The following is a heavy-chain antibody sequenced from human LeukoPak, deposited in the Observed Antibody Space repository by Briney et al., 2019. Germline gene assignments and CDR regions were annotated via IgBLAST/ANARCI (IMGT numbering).Heavy chain of an antibody. J-gene: IGHJ6*02. CDR2: IKSKTDVGTT. V-gene: IGHV3-15*01. Sequence: GGSLRLSCAASGFTFSSYSMNWVRQAPGKGLEWVGRIKSKTDVGTTDYAAPVKGRFTISRDDSKNTLYLQMNSLKTEDTAVYYCSRFYGDYYYYYGMDVWGQGTTVTVSS. D-gene: IGHD4-17*01. CDR3: SRFYGDYYYYYGMDV. CDR1: GFTFSSYS.